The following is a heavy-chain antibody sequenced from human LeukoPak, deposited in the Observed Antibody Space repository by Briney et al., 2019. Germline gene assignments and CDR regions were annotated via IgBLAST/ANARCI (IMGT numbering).Heavy chain of an antibody. J-gene: IGHJ4*02. CDR2: IFGSGGSA. V-gene: IGHV3-23*01. Sequence: GGSLRLSCAASGFTFSLSWMHWVRQAPGKGLEWVSGIFGSGGSAHYADSVKGRFTISRDNSKNTVYLQMDSLRVEDTAVYYCGKTTTGYSSGRYPGWPVDYWGQGTLVTVSS. CDR3: GKTTTGYSSGRYPGWPVDY. D-gene: IGHD6-19*01. CDR1: GFTFSLSW.